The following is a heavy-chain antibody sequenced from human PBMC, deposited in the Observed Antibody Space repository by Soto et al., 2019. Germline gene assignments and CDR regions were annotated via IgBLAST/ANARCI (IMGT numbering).Heavy chain of an antibody. V-gene: IGHV5-51*01. D-gene: IGHD3-9*01. CDR3: ARISGYNILTGSRAGGYYYGMDV. CDR2: IYPGDSDT. Sequence: PGESLKISCKGSGYSFTSYWIGWVRQMPGKGLEWMGIIYPGDSDTRYSPSFQGQVTISAEKSISTAYLQWSSLKASDTAMYYCARISGYNILTGSRAGGYYYGMDVWGQGTTVTVSS. J-gene: IGHJ6*02. CDR1: GYSFTSYW.